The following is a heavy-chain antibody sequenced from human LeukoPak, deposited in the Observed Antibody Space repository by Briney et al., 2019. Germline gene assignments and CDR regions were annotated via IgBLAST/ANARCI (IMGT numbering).Heavy chain of an antibody. Sequence: ASVKVSCKASGYTFTSYAMNWVRQATGQGLGGMGWINPKNAATNYAQTFQGRVTMIRDTSTGTIYMELSSLRSDDTAVFYCARTLYIAAVPGGFDYWGQGTLVTVSS. J-gene: IGHJ4*02. CDR2: INPKNAAT. CDR1: GYTFTSYA. CDR3: ARTLYIAAVPGGFDY. V-gene: IGHV1-2*02. D-gene: IGHD6-13*01.